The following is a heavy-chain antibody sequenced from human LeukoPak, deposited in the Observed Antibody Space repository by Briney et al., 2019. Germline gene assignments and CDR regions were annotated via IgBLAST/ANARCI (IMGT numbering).Heavy chain of an antibody. CDR3: ARQRDSGFDFDS. D-gene: IGHD5-12*01. J-gene: IGHJ4*02. CDR2: IYYSGST. V-gene: IGHV4-59*01. CDR1: GGSISSYY. Sequence: PSETLSLTCTVSGGSISSYYWSWIRQPPGKGLEWIGYIYYSGSTNYNPSLKSRVTISVDTSKNQFSLKLSSVTAADTAVYYCARQRDSGFDFDSWGQGTLVTVSS.